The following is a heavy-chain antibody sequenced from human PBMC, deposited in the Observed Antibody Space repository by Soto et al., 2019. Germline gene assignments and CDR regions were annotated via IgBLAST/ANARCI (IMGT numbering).Heavy chain of an antibody. V-gene: IGHV1-18*01. CDR3: ARDWGQQWLAYGMYV. J-gene: IGHJ6*02. Sequence: QVQLVQSGAEVKKPGASVKVSCKASGYTFTNYGISWVRQAPGQGLEWMGWISTYNGHTTSAQKLQGRVTMTTDTSTNTAYMELRSLRSDDTAVYYCARDWGQQWLAYGMYVWGQGTTVTVSS. D-gene: IGHD6-19*01. CDR2: ISTYNGHT. CDR1: GYTFTNYG.